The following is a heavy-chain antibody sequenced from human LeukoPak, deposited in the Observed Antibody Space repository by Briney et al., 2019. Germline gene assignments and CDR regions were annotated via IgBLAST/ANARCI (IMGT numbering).Heavy chain of an antibody. CDR3: AAGDDGDY. CDR2: ISWNSGSI. V-gene: IGHV3-9*01. D-gene: IGHD1-1*01. Sequence: SLRPSRAAAGFSFDDYAMRWVRQPAGRGLGWVSGISWNSGSIGYADSVKGRFTISRDNAKNSLYLKINSRRAEDTACYYWAAGDDGDYWGQGTLVTVSS. CDR1: GFSFDDYA. J-gene: IGHJ4*02.